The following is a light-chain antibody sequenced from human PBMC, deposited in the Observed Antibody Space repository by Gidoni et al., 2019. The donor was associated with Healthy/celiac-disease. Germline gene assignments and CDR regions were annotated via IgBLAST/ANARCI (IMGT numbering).Light chain of an antibody. J-gene: IGKJ1*01. CDR2: AAS. CDR3: QQYYSYPRT. V-gene: IGKV1-8*01. Sequence: AIRMTESPSSLSASTGDRVTITCLASQGISSYLAWYQQKPGKAPKLLIYAASTLQSGVPSRFSGSGSGTDFTLTISCLQSEDFATYYCQQYYSYPRTFXQXTKVXIK. CDR1: QGISSY.